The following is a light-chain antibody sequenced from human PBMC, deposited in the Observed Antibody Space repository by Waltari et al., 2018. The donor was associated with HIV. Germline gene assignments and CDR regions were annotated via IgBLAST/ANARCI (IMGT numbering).Light chain of an antibody. J-gene: IGLJ2*01. Sequence: QSALTQPASVSWSPGQSITISCTGTSSAVGRYNYVSWYQQHPGKAPKLMIYEVSNRPSGVSNRFSGSKSGNTASLTISGLQAEDEADYYCSSYTSSSTRVFGGGTKLTVL. V-gene: IGLV2-14*01. CDR2: EVS. CDR3: SSYTSSSTRV. CDR1: SSAVGRYNY.